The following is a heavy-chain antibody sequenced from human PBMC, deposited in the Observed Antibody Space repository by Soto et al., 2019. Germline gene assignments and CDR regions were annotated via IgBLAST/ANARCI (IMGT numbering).Heavy chain of an antibody. CDR3: ARAYGDYDHDAFDI. V-gene: IGHV3-7*05. J-gene: IGHJ3*02. D-gene: IGHD4-17*01. CDR2: IKQDGSEK. CDR1: GFTFSSYG. Sequence: GGSLRLSCAASGFTFSSYGMSWVRQAPGKGLEWVANIKQDGSEKYYVDSVKGRFTISRDNAKNSLYLQMNSLRAEDTAVYYCARAYGDYDHDAFDIWGQGTMVTVSS.